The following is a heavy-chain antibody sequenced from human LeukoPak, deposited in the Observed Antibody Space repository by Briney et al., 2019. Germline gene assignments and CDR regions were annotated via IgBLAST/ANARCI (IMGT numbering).Heavy chain of an antibody. CDR1: GFTFSSYA. V-gene: IGHV3-30-3*01. J-gene: IGHJ4*02. CDR2: ISYDGSNK. Sequence: GGSLRLSCAASGFTFSSYAMHWVRQAPGKGLEWVTVISYDGSNKYYADSVKGRFTISRDNSKITLYLQMNSLRAEDTAVYYCARETDPYHFDYWGQGTPVTVSS. D-gene: IGHD2-2*02. CDR3: ARETDPYHFDY.